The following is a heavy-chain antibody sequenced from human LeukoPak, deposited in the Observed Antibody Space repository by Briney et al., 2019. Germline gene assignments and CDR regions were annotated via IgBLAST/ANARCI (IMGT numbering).Heavy chain of an antibody. D-gene: IGHD2-15*01. V-gene: IGHV4-34*01. CDR2: INHSGST. J-gene: IGHJ4*02. Sequence: SETLSLTCAVYGGSFSGYYWSWIRQPPGKGLEWIGEINHSGSTNYNPSLKSRVTISVDTSKNQFSLKLSSVTAADTAVYYCARGRKRYCSGGSCPALDCWGQGTLVTVSS. CDR1: GGSFSGYY. CDR3: ARGRKRYCSGGSCPALDC.